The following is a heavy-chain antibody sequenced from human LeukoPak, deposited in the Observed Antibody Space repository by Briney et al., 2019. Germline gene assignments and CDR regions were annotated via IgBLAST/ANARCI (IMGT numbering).Heavy chain of an antibody. D-gene: IGHD2-21*01. CDR2: IFHTGIT. V-gene: IGHV4-59*01. CDR3: ARFARVPDS. Sequence: SETLSLTCSVSGASMTAAYWAWIRQPPGKGLEYIGYIFHTGITKSSPSLTGRATLSLDTSKNQFSLRLTSVTAADTAIYYCARFARVPDSWGQGILETVSS. CDR1: GASMTAAY. J-gene: IGHJ4*02.